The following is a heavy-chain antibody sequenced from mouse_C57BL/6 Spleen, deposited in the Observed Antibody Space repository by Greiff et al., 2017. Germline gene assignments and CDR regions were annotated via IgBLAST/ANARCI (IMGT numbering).Heavy chain of an antibody. J-gene: IGHJ3*01. D-gene: IGHD1-1*01. Sequence: QVQLQQPGAELVMPGASVKLSCKASGYTFTSYWMHWVKQRPGQGLEWIGEIDPSDSYPNYTQKFKGKSTLTVDKSSSTAYMQLSSLTSEDSAVYYCARVYGSSHFAYWGQGTLVTVSA. CDR1: GYTFTSYW. CDR3: ARVYGSSHFAY. CDR2: IDPSDSYP. V-gene: IGHV1-69*01.